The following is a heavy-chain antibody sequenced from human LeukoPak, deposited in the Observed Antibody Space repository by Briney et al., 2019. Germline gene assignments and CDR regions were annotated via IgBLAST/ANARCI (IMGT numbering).Heavy chain of an antibody. J-gene: IGHJ5*02. CDR2: MNIDGSSI. D-gene: IGHD6-13*01. V-gene: IGHV3-74*01. Sequence: PGGSLRLSCAASGFTFSDYWMYWFRQAPGEGLVWVSRMNIDGSSISYADSVKGRFTMSRDNAKNTLYLQMNSLRVEDTAVYYCARAGGGDSRMAYDPWGQGTLVTASS. CDR3: ARAGGGDSRMAYDP. CDR1: GFTFSDYW.